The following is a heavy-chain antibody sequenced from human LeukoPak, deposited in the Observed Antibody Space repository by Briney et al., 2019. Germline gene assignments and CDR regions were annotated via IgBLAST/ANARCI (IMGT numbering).Heavy chain of an antibody. J-gene: IGHJ4*02. Sequence: KSGVSLRLSCAASGFTFSSDSMNWVRQAPGKGLEWVSSISSSSSYIYYADSVKGRFTISRDNAKNSLYLQMNSLRAEDTAVYYCARDSGYDLPPDYWGQGTLVTVSS. D-gene: IGHD5-12*01. V-gene: IGHV3-21*01. CDR2: ISSSSSYI. CDR1: GFTFSSDS. CDR3: ARDSGYDLPPDY.